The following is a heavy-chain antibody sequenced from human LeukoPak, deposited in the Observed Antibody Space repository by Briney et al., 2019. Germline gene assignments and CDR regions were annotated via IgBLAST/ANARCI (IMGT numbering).Heavy chain of an antibody. CDR2: ISGSGGST. CDR1: GFTFSSNG. Sequence: GGSLRLSCAASGFTFSSNGMTWVRQAPGKGLEWVSSISGSGGSTYYADSVKGRFSISRDNSKNTLYLQVHSLRAEDTAVYYCAKGPAAGPGTVDCWGQGTLVTVSS. J-gene: IGHJ4*02. V-gene: IGHV3-23*01. CDR3: AKGPAAGPGTVDC. D-gene: IGHD6-25*01.